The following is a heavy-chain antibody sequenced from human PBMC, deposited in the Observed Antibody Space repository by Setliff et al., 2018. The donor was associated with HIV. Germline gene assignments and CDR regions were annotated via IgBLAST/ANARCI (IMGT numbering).Heavy chain of an antibody. CDR2: IRYDGNNK. J-gene: IGHJ4*02. Sequence: PGGSLRLSCAASGFTFSSYGMHWVRQAPGKGLEWVAFIRYDGNNKYYADSVKGRFTISRDNSQNTLCLQMNSLRAEDTAMYYCAKLPRVVVKGLDFDYWGQGTLVTVSS. V-gene: IGHV3-30*02. CDR3: AKLPRVVVKGLDFDY. CDR1: GFTFSSYG. D-gene: IGHD2-21*01.